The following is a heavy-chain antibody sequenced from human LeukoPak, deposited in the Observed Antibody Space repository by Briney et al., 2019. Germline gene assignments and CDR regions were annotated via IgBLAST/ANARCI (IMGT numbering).Heavy chain of an antibody. CDR1: GFTFGNYA. CDR2: ISNNVGST. J-gene: IGHJ4*02. V-gene: IGHV3-64D*09. Sequence: GGSLRLSCSASGFTFGNYAMHWVRQAPGKGLEYVSTISNNVGSTYYADSVKGGFTISRDNSKNTLYLQMRSLRIEDTAMYYCVKAALQYYYDTSGSFDYWGQGTLVTVSS. D-gene: IGHD3-22*01. CDR3: VKAALQYYYDTSGSFDY.